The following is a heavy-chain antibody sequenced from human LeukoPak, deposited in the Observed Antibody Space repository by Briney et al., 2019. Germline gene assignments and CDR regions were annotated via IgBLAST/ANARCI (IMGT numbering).Heavy chain of an antibody. Sequence: SETLSLTCAVYGGSFSGYYWSWIRQPPGKGLEWIGEINHSGSTNYNPSLKSRVTISVDTSKNQFSLKLSSVTAADTAVYYCARVLAIYYDSSGYYQHFDYWGQGTLVTVSP. CDR3: ARVLAIYYDSSGYYQHFDY. CDR1: GGSFSGYY. D-gene: IGHD3-22*01. V-gene: IGHV4-34*01. J-gene: IGHJ4*02. CDR2: INHSGST.